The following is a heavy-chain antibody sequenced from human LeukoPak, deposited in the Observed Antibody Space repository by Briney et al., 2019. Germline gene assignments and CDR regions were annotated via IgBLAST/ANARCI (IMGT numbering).Heavy chain of an antibody. Sequence: QPGRSLRLSCAASGFDFNNYVMHWVRQAPGKGLEWVAVISYDGSNIYYSDSVKGRFTISRDNSKNTVYVQMSSLRPEDTAVYYCARGAISGDYWGQGTLVTVSS. J-gene: IGHJ4*02. CDR3: ARGAISGDY. CDR1: GFDFNNYV. D-gene: IGHD2-2*02. CDR2: ISYDGSNI. V-gene: IGHV3-30*04.